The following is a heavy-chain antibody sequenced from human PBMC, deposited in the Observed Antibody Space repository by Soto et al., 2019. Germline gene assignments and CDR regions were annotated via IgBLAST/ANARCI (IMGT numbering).Heavy chain of an antibody. V-gene: IGHV1-2*04. CDR2: TNPNSGGT. Sequence: GASVKVSCKASGYTFTGYYMHWVRQAPGQGLEWMGWTNPNSGGTNYAQKFQGWVTMTRDTSISTAYMELSRLRSDDTAVYYCARARRYCSGGSCYRPYNWFDPWGQGTLVTVSS. J-gene: IGHJ5*02. D-gene: IGHD2-15*01. CDR1: GYTFTGYY. CDR3: ARARRYCSGGSCYRPYNWFDP.